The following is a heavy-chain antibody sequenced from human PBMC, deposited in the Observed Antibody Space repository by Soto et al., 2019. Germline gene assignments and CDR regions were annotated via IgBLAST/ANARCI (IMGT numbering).Heavy chain of an antibody. CDR2: IYHSGST. V-gene: IGHV4-4*02. D-gene: IGHD6-19*01. CDR3: ARVRSSGWFDY. CDR1: GGSISSSNW. J-gene: IGHJ4*02. Sequence: SETLSLTCAVSGGSISSSNWWSWVRQPPGKGLEWIGEIYHSGSTNYNPSLKSRVTISVDTSKNQFSLKLSSVTAADTAVYYCARVRSSGWFDYWGQGTLVTVSS.